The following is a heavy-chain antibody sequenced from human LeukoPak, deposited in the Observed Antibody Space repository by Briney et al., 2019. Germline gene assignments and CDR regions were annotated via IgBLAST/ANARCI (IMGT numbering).Heavy chain of an antibody. V-gene: IGHV4-61*01. Sequence: SETLSLTCTVSGGSVSSGSYYWSWIRQPPGKGLEWIGYIYYSGSTYYNPSLKSRVTISVDTSKNQFSLKLSSVTAADTAVYYCARDSSDFWSGYYRYGMDVWGQGTTVTVSS. CDR1: GGSVSSGSYY. J-gene: IGHJ6*02. D-gene: IGHD3-3*01. CDR3: ARDSSDFWSGYYRYGMDV. CDR2: IYYSGST.